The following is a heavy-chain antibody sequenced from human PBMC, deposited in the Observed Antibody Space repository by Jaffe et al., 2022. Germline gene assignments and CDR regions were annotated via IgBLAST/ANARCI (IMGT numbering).Heavy chain of an antibody. V-gene: IGHV3-23*01. D-gene: IGHD2-15*01. CDR3: ARRFCSGGTCSSIPFDY. CDR2: ITTSGGGT. CDR1: GFTFSNYA. J-gene: IGHJ4*02. Sequence: EVQLLESGGDLVLPGGSLRLSCAASGFTFSNYAMYWVRQTPGKGLEWVSAITTSGGGTYYADSVKGRFTISRDNSKNTLFLQMNSLRAEDTALYYCARRFCSGGTCSSIPFDYWGQGTLVTVSS.